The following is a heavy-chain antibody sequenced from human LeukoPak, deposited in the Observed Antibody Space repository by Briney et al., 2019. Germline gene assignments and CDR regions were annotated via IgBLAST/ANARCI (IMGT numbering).Heavy chain of an antibody. D-gene: IGHD3-10*01. CDR2: INPNSGGT. J-gene: IGHJ4*02. Sequence: ASVKVSCKASGYTFTGYYMHWVRQAPGQGLEWMGWINPNSGGTNYAQKFQGRVTMTTDTSTSTAYMELRSLRSDDTAVYYCARAVYGSGSYYFDYWGQGTLVTVSS. CDR1: GYTFTGYY. CDR3: ARAVYGSGSYYFDY. V-gene: IGHV1-2*02.